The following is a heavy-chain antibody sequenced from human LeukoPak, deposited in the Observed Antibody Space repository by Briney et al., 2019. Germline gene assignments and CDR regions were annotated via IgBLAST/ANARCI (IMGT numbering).Heavy chain of an antibody. V-gene: IGHV4-61*02. Sequence: SETLSLTCTVSGGSISSGSYYWSWIRQPAGKGLEWIGRIYSSGSNNYNPSLKSRVSISVDTSKNQFSLKLRSVSAADTAVYYCARDIGWGQGILVTVSS. CDR2: IYSSGSN. CDR3: ARDIG. J-gene: IGHJ4*02. D-gene: IGHD1-26*01. CDR1: GGSISSGSYY.